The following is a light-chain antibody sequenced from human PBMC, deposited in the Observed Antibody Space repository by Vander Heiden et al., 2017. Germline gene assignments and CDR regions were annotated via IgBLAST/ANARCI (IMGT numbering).Light chain of an antibody. CDR3: QQYYSTPPT. J-gene: IGKJ4*02. V-gene: IGKV4-1*01. CDR2: WAS. Sequence: IVWTQSPAPLPVPLAQTATIGCKSSQSVLYSSNNKNYLAWYQQKPGQPPKLLIYWASTRESGVPDRFSGSGSGTDFTLTISSLQAEDVAVYYCQQYYSTPPTFGGGTKVEIK. CDR1: QSVLYSSNNKNY.